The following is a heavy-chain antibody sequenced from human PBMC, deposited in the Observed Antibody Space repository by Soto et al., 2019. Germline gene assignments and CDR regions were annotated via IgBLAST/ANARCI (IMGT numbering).Heavy chain of an antibody. CDR3: ARSIILDLLLLDY. CDR2: IYHSGST. V-gene: IGHV4-4*02. D-gene: IGHD3-3*01. J-gene: IGHJ4*01. Sequence: SWVRQAPGKGLEWIGEIYHSGSTNYNPSLKSRVTISVDKSKNQFSLKLSSVTAADTAVYYCARSIILDLLLLDYWGHGTRGT.